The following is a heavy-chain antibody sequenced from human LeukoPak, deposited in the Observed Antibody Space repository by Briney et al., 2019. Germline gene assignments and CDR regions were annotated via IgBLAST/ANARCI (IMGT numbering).Heavy chain of an antibody. J-gene: IGHJ4*02. V-gene: IGHV3-30-3*01. Sequence: GGSLRLSCAASGFTFSSYAMHWVRQAPGKGLEWVAVISYDGSNKYYADSVKGRFTISRDNSKNTLYLQMNSLRAEDTAVYYCARDHAFISGSFGNWGQGTLVTVSS. CDR3: ARDHAFISGSFGN. CDR2: ISYDGSNK. D-gene: IGHD1-26*01. CDR1: GFTFSSYA.